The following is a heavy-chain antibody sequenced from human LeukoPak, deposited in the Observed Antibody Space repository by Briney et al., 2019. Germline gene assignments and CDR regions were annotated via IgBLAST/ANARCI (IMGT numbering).Heavy chain of an antibody. J-gene: IGHJ6*03. V-gene: IGHV3-7*01. CDR3: ARDEAMYYYMDV. D-gene: IGHD2-2*01. CDR1: AFTFSSYW. Sequence: GGSLRLSCAASAFTFSSYWMSWVRQAPGKGLEWVANIKKDGSEKKYVDSVKGRFTISRDNAKNSLYLQMNSLRAEDTAVYYCARDEAMYYYMDVWGKGTTVTISS. CDR2: IKKDGSEK.